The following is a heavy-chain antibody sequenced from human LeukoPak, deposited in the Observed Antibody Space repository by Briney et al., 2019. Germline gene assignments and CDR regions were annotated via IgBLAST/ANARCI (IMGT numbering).Heavy chain of an antibody. Sequence: LRLSCAASGFTFDDYAMHWVRQPPGKGLEWIGYIYHSGSTYYNPSLKSRVTISVDRSKNQFSLKLNSMTAADTAVYYCAREGKGGYCSGGSCYGMDVWGQGTTVTVSS. D-gene: IGHD2-15*01. CDR1: GFTFDDYA. CDR2: IYHSGST. V-gene: IGHV4-30-2*01. J-gene: IGHJ6*02. CDR3: AREGKGGYCSGGSCYGMDV.